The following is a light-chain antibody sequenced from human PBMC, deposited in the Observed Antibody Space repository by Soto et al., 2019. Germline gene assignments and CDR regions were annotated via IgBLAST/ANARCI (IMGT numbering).Light chain of an antibody. Sequence: QSALTQPASVSGSPGQSITISCTGTSSDVGGYNYVSWYQQHPGKAPKLMMYDVSNRPSGVSNRFSGSKSVNTASLTISGLQAEDEADYDCSSYTSSSTLMVFGGRTKLTVL. CDR1: SSDVGGYNY. J-gene: IGLJ2*01. CDR3: SSYTSSSTLMV. CDR2: DVS. V-gene: IGLV2-14*01.